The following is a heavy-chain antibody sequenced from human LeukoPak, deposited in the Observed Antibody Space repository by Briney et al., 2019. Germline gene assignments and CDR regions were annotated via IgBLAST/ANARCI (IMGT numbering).Heavy chain of an antibody. D-gene: IGHD1-26*01. Sequence: GGSLRLSCAASGFTFDDYAMHWVRQAPGKGLEWVSGISWNSGSIGYADSVKGRFTISRDNAKNTLYLQMNSLRAEDTAVYYCARDGLVGALDYWGQGTLVTVSS. CDR1: GFTFDDYA. J-gene: IGHJ4*02. CDR3: ARDGLVGALDY. CDR2: ISWNSGSI. V-gene: IGHV3-9*01.